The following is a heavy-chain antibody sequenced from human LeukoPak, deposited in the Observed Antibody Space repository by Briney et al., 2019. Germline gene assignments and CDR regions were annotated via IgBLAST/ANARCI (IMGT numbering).Heavy chain of an antibody. Sequence: PGGSLRLSCAASGFTFSSYAMSWVRQAPGKVLEWVSAISGSGGITYYADSVKGRFTISRDNYKNTLYLQMNSLRAEDTAVYYCAKEEYSSGSYPFDYWGQGTLVTVSS. D-gene: IGHD1-26*01. CDR1: GFTFSSYA. CDR2: ISGSGGIT. V-gene: IGHV3-23*01. J-gene: IGHJ4*02. CDR3: AKEEYSSGSYPFDY.